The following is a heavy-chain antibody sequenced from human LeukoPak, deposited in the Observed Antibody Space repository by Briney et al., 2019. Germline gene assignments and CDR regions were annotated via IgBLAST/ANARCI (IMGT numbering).Heavy chain of an antibody. D-gene: IGHD3-10*01. CDR1: GFTFNTYA. Sequence: GGSLRLSCAASGFTFNTYAMTWVRQAPGKGLEWVSSISSSGSNTYYTDSVKGRFTISRDNSKYTLYLQMNSLRVEDTAVYYCAAGSGSYYKATPWGQGTLVTVSS. V-gene: IGHV3-23*01. CDR2: ISSSGSNT. CDR3: AAGSGSYYKATP. J-gene: IGHJ5*02.